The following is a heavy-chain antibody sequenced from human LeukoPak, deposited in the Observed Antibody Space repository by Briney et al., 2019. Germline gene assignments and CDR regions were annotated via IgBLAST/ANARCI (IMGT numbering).Heavy chain of an antibody. Sequence: ASVKVSCKASGGTFSGYAISWVRQAPGQGLEWMGGIIPIFGTANYAQKFQGRVTITTDESTSTAYMELSSLRSEDTAVYYCARVSGYLENWFDPWGQGTLVTVPS. CDR2: IIPIFGTA. CDR3: ARVSGYLENWFDP. D-gene: IGHD3-3*01. V-gene: IGHV1-69*05. J-gene: IGHJ5*02. CDR1: GGTFSGYA.